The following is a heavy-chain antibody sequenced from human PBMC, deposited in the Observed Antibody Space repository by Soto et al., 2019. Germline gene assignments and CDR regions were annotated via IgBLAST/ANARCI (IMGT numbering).Heavy chain of an antibody. V-gene: IGHV3-21*01. Sequence: PGGSLRLSCAASGFTFSSYSMNWVRQAPGKGLEWVSSISSSSSYIYYADSVKGRFTISRDNAKNSLYLQMNSLRAEDTAVYYCARDHPSDAYYDSSYDAFDIWGQGTMVTVSS. CDR1: GFTFSSYS. D-gene: IGHD3-22*01. CDR2: ISSSSSYI. J-gene: IGHJ3*02. CDR3: ARDHPSDAYYDSSYDAFDI.